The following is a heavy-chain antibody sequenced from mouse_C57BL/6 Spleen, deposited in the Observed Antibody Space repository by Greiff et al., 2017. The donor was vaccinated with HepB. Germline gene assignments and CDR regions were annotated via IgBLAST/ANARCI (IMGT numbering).Heavy chain of an antibody. CDR2: INPGSGGT. CDR1: GYAFTNYL. D-gene: IGHD1-1*01. Sequence: QVQLQQSGAELVRPGTSVKVSCKASGYAFTNYLIEWVKQRPGQGLEWIGVINPGSGGTNYNEKFKGKATLTADKSSSTAYMQLSSLTSEDSAVYFCARRGAYYGSSLYAMDYWGQGTSVTVSS. V-gene: IGHV1-54*01. J-gene: IGHJ4*01. CDR3: ARRGAYYGSSLYAMDY.